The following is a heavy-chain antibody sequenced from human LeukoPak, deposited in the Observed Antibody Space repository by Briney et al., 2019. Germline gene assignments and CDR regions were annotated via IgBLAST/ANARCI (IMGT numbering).Heavy chain of an antibody. Sequence: KPSETLSLTCALYGGSFSGYYWSWIRRPPGKGLEWIGEINHSGSTNYNPSLKSRVTISVDTSKNQFSLKLSSVTAADTAVYYCARVTDSSGYYDYWGQGTLVTVSS. J-gene: IGHJ4*02. D-gene: IGHD3-22*01. CDR3: ARVTDSSGYYDY. V-gene: IGHV4-34*01. CDR2: INHSGST. CDR1: GGSFSGYY.